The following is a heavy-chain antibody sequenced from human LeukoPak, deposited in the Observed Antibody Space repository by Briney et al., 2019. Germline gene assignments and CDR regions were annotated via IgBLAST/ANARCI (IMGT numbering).Heavy chain of an antibody. Sequence: SSETLSLTCTVSGNSISSGDYYWSWIRPPAGKGLEWIGRIYTSGSTTYNPSLKSRVTISGDTSENQFSLRLSSVTAADTAVYYCARRGYQPPHYYVDVWGKGTAVTVSS. D-gene: IGHD2-2*01. CDR3: ARRGYQPPHYYVDV. J-gene: IGHJ6*03. CDR2: IYTSGST. CDR1: GNSISSGDYY. V-gene: IGHV4-61*02.